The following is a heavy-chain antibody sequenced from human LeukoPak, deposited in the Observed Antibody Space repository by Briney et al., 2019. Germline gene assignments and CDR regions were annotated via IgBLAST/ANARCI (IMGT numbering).Heavy chain of an antibody. V-gene: IGHV3-23*01. Sequence: PGGSVRLSCAASGFTLSSYAMSWVRQAPGKGLEWVSAISGSGDSTYYADSVKGRFTISRDNSKNTLYLQMNSLRAEDTAIYYCAKVGIVGATKTYFDQWGQGTLVTVSS. D-gene: IGHD1-26*01. CDR1: GFTLSSYA. CDR2: ISGSGDST. CDR3: AKVGIVGATKTYFDQ. J-gene: IGHJ4*02.